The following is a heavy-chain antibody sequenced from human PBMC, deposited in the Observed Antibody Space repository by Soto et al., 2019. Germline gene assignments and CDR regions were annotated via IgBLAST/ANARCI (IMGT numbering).Heavy chain of an antibody. CDR1: GFTFSSYG. CDR3: AKDSLHYYDSSGFNWFDP. V-gene: IGHV3-30*18. Sequence: GGSLRLSCAASGFTFSSYGMHWVRQAPGKGLEWVAVISYDGSNKYYADSVKGRFTISRDNSKNTLYLQMNSLRAEGTAVYYCAKDSLHYYDSSGFNWFDPWGQGTLVTVSS. CDR2: ISYDGSNK. D-gene: IGHD3-22*01. J-gene: IGHJ5*02.